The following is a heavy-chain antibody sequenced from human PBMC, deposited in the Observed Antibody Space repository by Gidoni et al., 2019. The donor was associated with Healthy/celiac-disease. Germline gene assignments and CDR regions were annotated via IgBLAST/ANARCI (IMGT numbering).Heavy chain of an antibody. Sequence: HSPSRGLEWLGRTYYRSKWYNDYAVSVKSRITINPDTSKNQFSLQLNSVTPEDTAVYYCARDCSGGSCYGGGWFDPWGQGTLVTVSS. D-gene: IGHD2-15*01. J-gene: IGHJ5*02. CDR3: ARDCSGGSCYGGGWFDP. V-gene: IGHV6-1*01. CDR2: TYYRSKWYN.